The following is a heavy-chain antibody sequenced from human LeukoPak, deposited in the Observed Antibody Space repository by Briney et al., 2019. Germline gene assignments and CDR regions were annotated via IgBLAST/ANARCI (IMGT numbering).Heavy chain of an antibody. CDR3: VLGDILTGDDAFDI. Sequence: GASVKVSCKASGYTFTSYGISWVRQAPGQGLEWMGWISAYNGNTNYAQKLQGRVTMTRNTSISTAYMELSSLRSEDTAVYYCVLGDILTGDDAFDIWGQGTMVTVSS. J-gene: IGHJ3*02. D-gene: IGHD3-9*01. CDR1: GYTFTSYG. V-gene: IGHV1-18*01. CDR2: ISAYNGNT.